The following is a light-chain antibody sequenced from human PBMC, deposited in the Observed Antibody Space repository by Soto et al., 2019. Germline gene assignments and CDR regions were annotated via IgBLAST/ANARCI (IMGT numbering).Light chain of an antibody. CDR1: SSDVGDYNY. J-gene: IGLJ1*01. CDR2: EVN. CDR3: SSYTSISTYV. V-gene: IGLV2-14*01. Sequence: QSALTQPASVSGSPGQSITISCTGTSSDVGDYNYVSWYQHHPGKAPKLIIYEVNNRPSGVSNRFSGSKSGSTASLTISGLQAEDEADYYCSSYTSISTYVFGTGTQLTVL.